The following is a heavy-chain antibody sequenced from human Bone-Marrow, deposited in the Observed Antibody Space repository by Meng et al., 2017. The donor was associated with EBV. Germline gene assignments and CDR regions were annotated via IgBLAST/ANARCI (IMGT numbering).Heavy chain of an antibody. D-gene: IGHD3-10*01. CDR1: GNIFTSYD. J-gene: IGHJ4*02. CDR2: LIPMSGAP. CDR3: ASESGRGFTPDY. V-gene: IGHV1-69*01. Sequence: QGLLVQSGAEVKKPGASVKVSCKASGNIFTSYDINWVRQAAGQGLEWMGWLIPMSGAPHYAQKFQGRVTITADESTSTHYMDLSNLRSDDTAMYYCASESGRGFTPDYWGQGTLVTVSS.